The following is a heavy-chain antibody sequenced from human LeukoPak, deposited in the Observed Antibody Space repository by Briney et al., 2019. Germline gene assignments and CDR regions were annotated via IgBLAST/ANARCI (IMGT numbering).Heavy chain of an antibody. V-gene: IGHV3-11*04. CDR2: ISSSGSTI. D-gene: IGHD4-23*01. Sequence: GGSLRLSCAASGFTFSDYYMSWIRQAPGQGLEWVSYISSSGSTIYYVDSVKGRFTISRDNAKNSLYLQMNSLRAEGTAVYYCARDGNGYYYMDVWGKGTTVTVSS. CDR1: GFTFSDYY. J-gene: IGHJ6*03. CDR3: ARDGNGYYYMDV.